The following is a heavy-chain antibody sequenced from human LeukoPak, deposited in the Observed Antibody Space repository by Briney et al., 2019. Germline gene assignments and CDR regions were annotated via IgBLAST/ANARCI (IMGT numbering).Heavy chain of an antibody. CDR1: GYTLTELS. V-gene: IGHV1-24*01. Sequence: GASVKVSCKVSGYTLTELSMHWVRQAPGKGLEWMGGFDPEDGETIYEQNFQGRVTMTEDTTTNTAYMELSSLRSEDTAVYYCATDFGYSSGWHFDYWGQGTLVTVSS. CDR3: ATDFGYSSGWHFDY. CDR2: FDPEDGET. D-gene: IGHD6-19*01. J-gene: IGHJ4*02.